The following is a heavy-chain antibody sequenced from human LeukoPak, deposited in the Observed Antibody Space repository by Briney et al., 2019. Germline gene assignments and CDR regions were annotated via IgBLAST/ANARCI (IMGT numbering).Heavy chain of an antibody. D-gene: IGHD3-10*01. V-gene: IGHV1-69*13. CDR3: ARHALYGSGIPLGYFDY. CDR1: GGTFSSYA. J-gene: IGHJ4*02. CDR2: IIPIFGTA. Sequence: GASVKVSCKASGGTFSSYAISWVRQAPGQGLEWMGGIIPIFGTANYAQKFQGRVTITADESTSTAYMELSSLRSEDTAVYYCARHALYGSGIPLGYFDYWGQGTLVTVSS.